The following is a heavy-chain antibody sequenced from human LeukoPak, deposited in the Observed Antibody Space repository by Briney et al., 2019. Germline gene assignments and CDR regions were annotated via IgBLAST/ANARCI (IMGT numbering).Heavy chain of an antibody. Sequence: GGAPKNSRKRSGYSLTSYSIGWGGPMPGERLGGVGVIYPGDSDTSYSPSFQGQVTISADKYIRTAYLQWSSLKASDTAMYYCARYGENKGYFDYWGQGTLVTVSS. CDR1: GYSLTSYS. CDR2: IYPGDSDT. D-gene: IGHD2/OR15-2a*01. V-gene: IGHV5-51*01. J-gene: IGHJ4*02. CDR3: ARYGENKGYFDY.